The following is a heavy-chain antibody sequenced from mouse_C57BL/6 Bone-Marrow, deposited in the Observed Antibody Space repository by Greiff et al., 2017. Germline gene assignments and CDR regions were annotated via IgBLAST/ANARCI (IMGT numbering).Heavy chain of an antibody. V-gene: IGHV14-4*01. CDR2: IDPENGAT. CDR1: GFNIKDDY. J-gene: IGHJ2*01. Sequence: VQLQQSGAELVRPGASVKLSCTASGFNIKDDYMHWVKQRPEQGLEWIGWIDPENGATEYASKFQGKATIAANTSSNAAYLQLSSLTSEDTAVYYCTTGSNYDFDCWGQGTTLTVSS. CDR3: TTGSNYDFDC. D-gene: IGHD2-5*01.